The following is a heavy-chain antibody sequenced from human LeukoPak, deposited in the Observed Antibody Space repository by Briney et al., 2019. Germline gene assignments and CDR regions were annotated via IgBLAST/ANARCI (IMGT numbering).Heavy chain of an antibody. Sequence: GGSLRLSCAASGCIFSNSWMTWVRQSPGKGLECVATMNEDGSQKYHVDSVKGRFTISRDNAQNSLYLQMDSLRDEDTAVYYCADPDVHWGQGTLVTVSS. V-gene: IGHV3-7*01. CDR2: MNEDGSQK. CDR1: GCIFSNSW. D-gene: IGHD1-14*01. J-gene: IGHJ1*01. CDR3: ADPDVH.